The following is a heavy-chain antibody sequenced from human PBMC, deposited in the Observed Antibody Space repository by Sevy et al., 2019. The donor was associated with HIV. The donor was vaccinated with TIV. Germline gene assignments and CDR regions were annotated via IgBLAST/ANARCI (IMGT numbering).Heavy chain of an antibody. V-gene: IGHV3-30*18. J-gene: IGHJ6*02. Sequence: GGSLRLSCAASGFTFSSYGMHWVRQAPGKGLEWAAVISYDGSNKYYADSVKGRFTISRDNSKNTLYLQMNSVRAEDTAVYYCAKDRRNGAGAFYYYYYGMDVWGQGTTVTVSS. CDR2: ISYDGSNK. CDR3: AKDRRNGAGAFYYYYYGMDV. CDR1: GFTFSSYG. D-gene: IGHD2-8*01.